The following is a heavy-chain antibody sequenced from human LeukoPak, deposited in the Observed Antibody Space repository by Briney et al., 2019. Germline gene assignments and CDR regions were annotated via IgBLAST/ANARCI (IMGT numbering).Heavy chain of an antibody. CDR3: ARGGGYNWNWGYAFDI. CDR2: ISSNGGST. J-gene: IGHJ3*02. CDR1: GFTFSTYT. V-gene: IGHV3-64*01. Sequence: PGGSLRLSCAASGFTFSTYTMNWVRQAPGKGLEYVSGISSNGGSTNYATSVKARFTISRDNSKKTLYLQMGSLRADDMAVYYCARGGGYNWNWGYAFDIWGQGTMVTVSS. D-gene: IGHD1-7*01.